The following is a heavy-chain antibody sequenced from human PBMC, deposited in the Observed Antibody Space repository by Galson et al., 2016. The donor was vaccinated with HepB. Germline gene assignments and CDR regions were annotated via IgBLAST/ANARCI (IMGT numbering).Heavy chain of an antibody. Sequence: SLRLSCAASGFAFSLYGMHWVRQAPGKGLEWVSGISHDENKQFYADSLKGRFTISRDNSRSTLFLQMDTLRPEDTARYYCAISHYGDLNSFDIWGRGTVVSVSS. V-gene: IGHV3-30*03. J-gene: IGHJ3*02. CDR3: AISHYGDLNSFDI. CDR1: GFAFSLYG. CDR2: ISHDENKQ. D-gene: IGHD4-17*01.